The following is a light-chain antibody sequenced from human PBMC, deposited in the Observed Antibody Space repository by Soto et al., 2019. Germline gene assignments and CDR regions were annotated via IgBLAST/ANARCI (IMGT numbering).Light chain of an antibody. CDR2: AAS. CDR3: QHYHIYSST. CDR1: QGISNY. V-gene: IGKV1-17*03. Sequence: MTQGTYARSPSVRDHETITCLASQGISNYLAWFQQKPGKVPKRLIYAASSLQSGVPSRFSCSGSGTEFTLTICSLQPEDFATYRCQHYHIYSSTFAQGTKVDIK. J-gene: IGKJ1*01.